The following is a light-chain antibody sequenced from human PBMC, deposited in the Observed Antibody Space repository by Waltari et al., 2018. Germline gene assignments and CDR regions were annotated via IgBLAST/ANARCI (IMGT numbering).Light chain of an antibody. J-gene: IGKJ4*01. CDR3: QQYDGEVVT. CDR1: QSVTGIS. V-gene: IGKV3-20*01. Sequence: ASQSVTGISLTWYQQKLGQAPRLLNYGTSSRATGIPDRFSGSGSGTDFTLTISRLEPEDFAVYYCQQYDGEVVTFGGGTKVEI. CDR2: GTS.